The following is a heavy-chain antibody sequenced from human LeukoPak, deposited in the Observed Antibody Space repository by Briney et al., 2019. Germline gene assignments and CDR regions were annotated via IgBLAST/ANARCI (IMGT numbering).Heavy chain of an antibody. D-gene: IGHD3-22*01. CDR2: INQDGSEE. CDR1: GFTFSSYW. V-gene: IGHV3-7*01. Sequence: GGSLRLSCAASGFTFSSYWMTWVRQAPGRGLEWVANINQDGSEEYYVDSVKGRFSVSRDNAKNSLYLQMNSLRAGDTAVYFCARPTTYSYDSRGYYYKDFQHWGPGALVTVSS. CDR3: ARPTTYSYDSRGYYYKDFQH. J-gene: IGHJ1*01.